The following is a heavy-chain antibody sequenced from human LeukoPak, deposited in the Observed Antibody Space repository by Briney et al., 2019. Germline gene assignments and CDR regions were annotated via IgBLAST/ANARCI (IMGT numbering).Heavy chain of an antibody. V-gene: IGHV3-53*01. CDR1: GFTVSSNY. J-gene: IGHJ4*02. CDR3: ARVKGEGAHFDY. CDR2: IYSGGST. D-gene: IGHD1-26*01. Sequence: GGSLRLSCAASGFTVSSNYMSWVRQAPGKGLEWVSLIYSGGSTYYADSVKGRFTISRDNAKKSLYLQMHSLRAEDTAFYHCARVKGEGAHFDYWGQGTLVTVSS.